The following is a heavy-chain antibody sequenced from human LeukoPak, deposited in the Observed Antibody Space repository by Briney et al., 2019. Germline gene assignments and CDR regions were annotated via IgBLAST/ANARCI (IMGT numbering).Heavy chain of an antibody. V-gene: IGHV3-11*01. CDR1: GFTFSDYY. CDR2: ISSSGSTI. D-gene: IGHD3-22*01. CDR3: ARAAQYYYDSSGYLGY. J-gene: IGHJ4*02. Sequence: RGSLRLSCAASGFTFSDYYMSWIRQAPGKGLEWVSYISSSGSTIYYADSVKGRFTISRDNAKNALYLQMNSLRAEDTAVYYCARAAQYYYDSSGYLGYWGQGTLVTVSS.